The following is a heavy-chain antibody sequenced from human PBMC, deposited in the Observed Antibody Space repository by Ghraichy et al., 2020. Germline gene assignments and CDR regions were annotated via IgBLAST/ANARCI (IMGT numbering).Heavy chain of an antibody. D-gene: IGHD2-15*01. Sequence: GESLNISCAASGFTFSSYWMSWVRQAPGKGLEWVANIKQDGSEKYYVDSVKGRFTISRDNAKNSLYLQMNSLRAEDTAVYYCARGGYCSGGSCRNHDAFDIWGQGTMVTVSS. CDR2: IKQDGSEK. J-gene: IGHJ3*02. CDR3: ARGGYCSGGSCRNHDAFDI. CDR1: GFTFSSYW. V-gene: IGHV3-7*03.